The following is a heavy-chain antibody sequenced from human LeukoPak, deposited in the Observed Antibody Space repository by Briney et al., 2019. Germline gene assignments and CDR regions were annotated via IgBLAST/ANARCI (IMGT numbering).Heavy chain of an antibody. V-gene: IGHV1-18*01. Sequence: ASVKVSCKASGYTFTSYGISWVRQAPGQGLEWMGWISAYNGNTNYAQKLQGRVTMTTDTSTSTAYMELRSLRSDDTAVYYCARDQSMVRGVMVYYYGMDVWGQGTTVTVSS. CDR2: ISAYNGNT. J-gene: IGHJ6*02. CDR1: GYTFTSYG. D-gene: IGHD3-10*01. CDR3: ARDQSMVRGVMVYYYGMDV.